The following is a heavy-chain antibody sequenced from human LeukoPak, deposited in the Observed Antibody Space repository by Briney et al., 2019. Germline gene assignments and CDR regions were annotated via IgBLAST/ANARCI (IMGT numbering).Heavy chain of an antibody. CDR2: ISHSSTYT. V-gene: IGHV3-21*04. CDR3: AKVTRFGELLWVDY. D-gene: IGHD3-10*01. CDR1: GFTFSRYS. Sequence: GGSLRLSCAASGFTFSRYSVNWVRQAPGKGLEWVSSISHSSTYTYYAESVKGRFTISRDNSKNTLYLQMNSLRAEDTAIYYCAKVTRFGELLWVDYWGQGALVTVSS. J-gene: IGHJ4*02.